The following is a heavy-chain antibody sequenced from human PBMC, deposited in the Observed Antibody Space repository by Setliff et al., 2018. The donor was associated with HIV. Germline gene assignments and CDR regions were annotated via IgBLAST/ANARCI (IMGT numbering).Heavy chain of an antibody. Sequence: ASVKVSCKASGYTFTGYYMHWVRQAPGQGLEWMGRINPNSGGTNYAQKFQSRVTMTRDTSISTAYMELSRLRSDDTAVYYCAREEDTKGRITMVRGVINYWGQGTLVTVSS. V-gene: IGHV1-2*06. D-gene: IGHD3-10*01. J-gene: IGHJ4*02. CDR1: GYTFTGYY. CDR2: INPNSGGT. CDR3: AREEDTKGRITMVRGVINY.